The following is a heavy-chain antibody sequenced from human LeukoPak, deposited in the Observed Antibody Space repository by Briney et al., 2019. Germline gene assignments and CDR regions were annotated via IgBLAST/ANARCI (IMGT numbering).Heavy chain of an antibody. CDR1: GGSFSGYY. CDR2: INHSGST. Sequence: SETLSLTCAVYGGSFSGYYWSWIRQPPGKGLEWIGEINHSGSTNYNPSLKSRVTISVDTSKNQFSLKLSSVTAADTAVYYCARLRPYSGSYRNYYYYMDVWGKGTTVTVSS. J-gene: IGHJ6*03. D-gene: IGHD1-26*01. CDR3: ARLRPYSGSYRNYYYYMDV. V-gene: IGHV4-34*01.